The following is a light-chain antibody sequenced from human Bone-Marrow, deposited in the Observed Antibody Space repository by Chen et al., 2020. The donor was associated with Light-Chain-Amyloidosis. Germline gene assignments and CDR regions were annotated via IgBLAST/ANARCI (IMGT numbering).Light chain of an antibody. CDR2: GSS. CDR3: QQYGTSPLT. CDR1: QTISSHY. V-gene: IGKV3-20*01. J-gene: IGKJ4*01. Sequence: EIVLTQSPGTLSLHPGEGANLSCRASQTISSHYLTWYQQKFGQAPRLLIYGSSSRATGIPDRFTGSGSGTDFTLTINRLEPEDFAMYYCQQYGTSPLTFGGGTKVEIK.